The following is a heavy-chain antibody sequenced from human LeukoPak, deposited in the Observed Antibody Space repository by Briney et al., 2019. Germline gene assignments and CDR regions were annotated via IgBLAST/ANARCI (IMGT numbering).Heavy chain of an antibody. V-gene: IGHV4-34*01. D-gene: IGHD5-18*01. CDR1: GGSFSGYY. Sequence: QPSETLSLTCAVYGGSFSGYYWSWIRQPPGKGLEWIGEINHSGSTNYNPSLKSRVTISVDTSKNQFSLKLSSVTAADTAVYYCARGGIQLCKTWGQGTLVTVSS. CDR3: ARGGIQLCKT. J-gene: IGHJ5*02. CDR2: INHSGST.